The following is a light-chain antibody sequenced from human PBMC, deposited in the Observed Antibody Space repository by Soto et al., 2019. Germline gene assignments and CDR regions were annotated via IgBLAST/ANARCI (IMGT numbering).Light chain of an antibody. V-gene: IGKV3-15*01. CDR1: QSVSSN. CDR3: QQYNNWPPT. Sequence: EIMDKESPSTLAVSSGERATLSCRASQSVSSNLAWYQQKPGQAPRLLIYGASTRATGIPARFSGSGSGTEFTLTISSLQSEDFAVYYCQQYNNWPPTFGQGTKVDIK. J-gene: IGKJ1*01. CDR2: GAS.